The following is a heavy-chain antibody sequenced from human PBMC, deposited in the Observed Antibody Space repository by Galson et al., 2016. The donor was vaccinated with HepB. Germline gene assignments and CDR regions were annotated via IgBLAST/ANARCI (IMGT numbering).Heavy chain of an antibody. CDR3: ALKDPDWNSGCLDF. Sequence: SETLSLTCAVSGVSISSGEWCSWVRQSPGKGLEWIGQIDYTGRTNYGPSFASRVTTSLDKSKNQCSLTLTSLTAADTAVYYCALKDPDWNSGCLDFWGQGILVTISS. J-gene: IGHJ4*02. CDR2: IDYTGRT. V-gene: IGHV4-4*02. CDR1: GVSISSGEW. D-gene: IGHD1/OR15-1a*01.